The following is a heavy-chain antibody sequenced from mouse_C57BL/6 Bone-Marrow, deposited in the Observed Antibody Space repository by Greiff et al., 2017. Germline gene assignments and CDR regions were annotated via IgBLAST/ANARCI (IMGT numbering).Heavy chain of an antibody. V-gene: IGHV14-4*01. D-gene: IGHD1-1*01. CDR3: TIYYYGSY. J-gene: IGHJ2*01. Sequence: VQLQQSGAELVRPGASVKLSCTASGFNIKDDYMHWVKQRPEQGLEWIGWIDPENCDTEYASKFQGKATITADTSSNTAYLQLSSLTSEDTAVYYCTIYYYGSYWGQGTTLTVSS. CDR1: GFNIKDDY. CDR2: IDPENCDT.